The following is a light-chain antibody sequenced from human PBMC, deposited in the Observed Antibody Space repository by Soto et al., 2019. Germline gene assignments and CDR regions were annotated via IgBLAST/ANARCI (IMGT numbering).Light chain of an antibody. CDR1: QSVTSK. CDR3: QQYNNWPVT. Sequence: EIVMTQSPATLSVSPGERATLSCRASQSVTSKLAWYQHKPGQAPRLLIYGASTGATGIPARFSGSGSGTEFTLTINSLRSEDFAIYYCQQYNNWPVTFGGGTKVDIK. J-gene: IGKJ4*01. V-gene: IGKV3-15*01. CDR2: GAS.